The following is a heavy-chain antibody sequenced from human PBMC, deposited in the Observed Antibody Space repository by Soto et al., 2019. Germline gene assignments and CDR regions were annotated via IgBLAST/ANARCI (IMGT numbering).Heavy chain of an antibody. CDR2: ISYDGSNK. D-gene: IGHD2-15*01. J-gene: IGHJ4*02. CDR3: AKDGGSPGGYFDY. CDR1: GFTFSSYG. V-gene: IGHV3-30*18. Sequence: QVQLVESGGGVVQPGRSLRLSCAASGFTFSSYGMHWVRQAPGKGLEWVAVISYDGSNKYYADSVKGRFTISRDNSKNPLYLQMNSLRAEDTAVYYCAKDGGSPGGYFDYWGQGTLVTVSS.